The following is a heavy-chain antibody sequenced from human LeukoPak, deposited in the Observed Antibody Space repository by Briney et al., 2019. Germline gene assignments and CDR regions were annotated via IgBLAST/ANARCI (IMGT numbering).Heavy chain of an antibody. D-gene: IGHD3-10*01. CDR2: INPNSGGT. J-gene: IGHJ4*02. V-gene: IGHV1-2*04. Sequence: VASVKVSCKASGYTFTGYYMHWVRQAPGQGLEWMGWINPNSGGTNYAQKFQGWVTMTRDTSISTAYMELSRLRSNDTAVYYCSRDLLPLRNYGSGTTGGYWGQGTLVTVSS. CDR3: SRDLLPLRNYGSGTTGGY. CDR1: GYTFTGYY.